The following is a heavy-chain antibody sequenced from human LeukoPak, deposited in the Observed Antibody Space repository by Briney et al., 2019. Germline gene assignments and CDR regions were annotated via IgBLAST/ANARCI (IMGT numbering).Heavy chain of an antibody. CDR1: GFTLSSYG. J-gene: IGHJ4*02. CDR2: ESGIGGGT. D-gene: IGHD3-10*01. CDR3: AKKHYGAGNYFRFFDY. V-gene: IGHV3-23*01. Sequence: PGGTLRLSCGASGFTLSSYGMSGVRQAPGKGLEGVAAESGIGGGTYYADSVQGRFITPRDNPQITLYLQVTSLRAEDTAVHYCAKKHYGAGNYFRFFDYWPQGTLVTVSS.